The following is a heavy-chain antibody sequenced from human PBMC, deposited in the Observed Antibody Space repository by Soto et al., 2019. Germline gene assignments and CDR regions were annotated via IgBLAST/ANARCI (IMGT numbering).Heavy chain of an antibody. Sequence: SETLSLTCTVSGGSISSYYWSWIRQPPGKGLEWIGYIYYSGSTNYNPSLKSRVTISVDTSKNQFSLKLSSVTAADTAVYYCARNVGLNSWFDPWGQGTLVTVSS. CDR1: GGSISSYY. J-gene: IGHJ5*02. D-gene: IGHD2-15*01. V-gene: IGHV4-59*01. CDR2: IYYSGST. CDR3: ARNVGLNSWFDP.